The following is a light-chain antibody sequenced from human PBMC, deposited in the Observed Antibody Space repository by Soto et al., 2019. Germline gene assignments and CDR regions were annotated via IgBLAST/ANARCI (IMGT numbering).Light chain of an antibody. CDR3: SSYTSNITITYV. J-gene: IGLJ1*01. V-gene: IGLV2-14*01. CDR1: ISDVGGYNY. Sequence: QSALTQPSSLSGSPGQSLTISCTGTISDVGGYNYVSWYQQHPGKAPKLIIYEVSYRPSGVCDRCSGSKSGNTASLTISGLQAEDEADYYCSSYTSNITITYVFGTGTKVTVL. CDR2: EVS.